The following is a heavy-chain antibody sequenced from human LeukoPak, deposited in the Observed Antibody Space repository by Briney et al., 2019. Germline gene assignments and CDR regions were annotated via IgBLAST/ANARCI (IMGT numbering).Heavy chain of an antibody. CDR3: ARGGYYGSGNDFRFDP. V-gene: IGHV4-59*01. D-gene: IGHD3-10*01. Sequence: SETLSLTCTVSGGSISSYYWSWIRQPPGKGLEWIGYIYYSGSTNYKPSLKSRVIISVDTSKNQSSLKLSSVTAADTAVYYCARGGYYGSGNDFRFDPWGQGTLVTVSS. J-gene: IGHJ5*02. CDR1: GGSISSYY. CDR2: IYYSGST.